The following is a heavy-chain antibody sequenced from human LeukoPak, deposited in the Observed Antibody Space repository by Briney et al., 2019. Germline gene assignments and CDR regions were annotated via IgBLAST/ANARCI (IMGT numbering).Heavy chain of an antibody. CDR3: AKDGTTMGAFDY. CDR1: GFTFSSYA. J-gene: IGHJ4*02. CDR2: ISGSGGST. D-gene: IGHD4-23*01. Sequence: GGSLRLSCAASGFTFSSYAMSWVRQAPGKGLEWVSAISGSGGSTYYTDSVKGRLTISRDNSKNTLYLQMNSLRAEDTAVYYCAKDGTTMGAFDYWGQGTLVTVSS. V-gene: IGHV3-23*01.